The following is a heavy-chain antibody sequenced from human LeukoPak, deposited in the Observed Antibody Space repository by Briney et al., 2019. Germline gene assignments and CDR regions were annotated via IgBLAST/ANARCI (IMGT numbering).Heavy chain of an antibody. Sequence: SETLSLTCAVYGGSFSGHYWSWIRQPPGKGLEWIGEINHSGSTNYNPSLKSRVTISVDTSKNQFSLKLSSVTAADTAVYYCARGREWCSGGSCYSGGVYYYYYYYMDVWGKGTTVTVSS. CDR3: ARGREWCSGGSCYSGGVYYYYYYYMDV. CDR1: GGSFSGHY. V-gene: IGHV4-34*01. D-gene: IGHD2-15*01. CDR2: INHSGST. J-gene: IGHJ6*03.